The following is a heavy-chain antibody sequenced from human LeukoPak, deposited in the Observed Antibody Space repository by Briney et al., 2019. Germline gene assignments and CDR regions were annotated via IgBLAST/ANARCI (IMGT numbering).Heavy chain of an antibody. CDR3: ARDPRLIAVAGANWFDP. CDR1: GYSFTSYG. V-gene: IGHV1-18*01. D-gene: IGHD6-19*01. J-gene: IGHJ5*02. Sequence: ASVKVSCEASGYSFTSYGINWVRQAPGQGLEWMGWVSADNGNTAYAQKFQGRVSMTTDTSTTTAYMELRSLRSDDTAVYYCARDPRLIAVAGANWFDPWGQGTLVTVSS. CDR2: VSADNGNT.